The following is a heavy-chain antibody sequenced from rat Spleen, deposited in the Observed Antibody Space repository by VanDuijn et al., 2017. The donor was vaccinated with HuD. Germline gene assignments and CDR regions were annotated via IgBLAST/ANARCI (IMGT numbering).Heavy chain of an antibody. Sequence: QVQLTESGPGLVQPSPTLSLTCTVSGLSLTSNSVSWIRQPPGKGLEWMGVIWSHGGIDYNSAIKSQLSISKDTSKSQVFLKMSSLKTEDTATDYCASQRGVLDAWGQGASVTVSS. CDR1: GLSLTSNS. J-gene: IGHJ4*01. V-gene: IGHV2-47*01. CDR3: ASQRGVLDA. CDR2: IWSHGGI. D-gene: IGHD3-4*01.